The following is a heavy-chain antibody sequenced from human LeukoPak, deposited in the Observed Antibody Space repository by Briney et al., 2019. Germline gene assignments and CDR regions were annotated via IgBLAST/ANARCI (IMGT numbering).Heavy chain of an antibody. CDR3: ARGRYYFDY. V-gene: IGHV3-7*01. CDR1: GFTFSSYF. CDR2: IKEDGSQK. J-gene: IGHJ4*02. Sequence: GGSLRLSCAASGFTFSSYFMGWVRQAPGKGLEWVANIKEDGSQKYYVDSVRGRFTISRDNADNSLYLQMNSLRAEDTAVYYCARGRYYFDYWGQGTLVTVSS.